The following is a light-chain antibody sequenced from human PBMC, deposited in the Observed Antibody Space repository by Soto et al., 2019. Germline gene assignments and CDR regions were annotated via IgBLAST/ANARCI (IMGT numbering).Light chain of an antibody. CDR1: QDINSW. Sequence: DIRMTQNKSSLSASLRDCVTITSRASQDINSWLAWYQQKPEEAPKSLISGASTLQSGVPARFSGSGSGTDFALTISSLQAEDFATYFCQEYNSFPPTFGHGRLLEVK. J-gene: IGKJ5*01. V-gene: IGKV1D-16*01. CDR2: GAS. CDR3: QEYNSFPPT.